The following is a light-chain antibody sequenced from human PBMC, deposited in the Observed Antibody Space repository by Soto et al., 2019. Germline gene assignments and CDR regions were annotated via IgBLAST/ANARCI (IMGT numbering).Light chain of an antibody. CDR1: QNISNY. CDR2: AAS. CDR3: QQSYSTPLT. V-gene: IGKV1-39*01. J-gene: IGKJ4*02. Sequence: DIQVTQSPSSLSASVGDRVTITCRATQNISNYLNWYQQKPGKAPQVLIYAASSLQSGVPSRFTGSGSGTDFTLTISSLQHEDFATYYCQQSYSTPLTFGGGAKVDIK.